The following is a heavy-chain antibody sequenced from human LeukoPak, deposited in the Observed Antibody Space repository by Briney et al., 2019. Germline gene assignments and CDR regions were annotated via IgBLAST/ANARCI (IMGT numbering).Heavy chain of an antibody. J-gene: IGHJ3*02. Sequence: GGSLRLSCAASGFTLSNDAMSWVRHAPGKGLGWVSGISGSAGGTYYADSVKGRFTISRDNSQNTLYLQMNSPGAEDTAVYYCAKGLGRDAFDIWGQGTMVTVSS. CDR3: AKGLGRDAFDI. CDR1: GFTLSNDA. V-gene: IGHV3-23*01. CDR2: ISGSAGGT. D-gene: IGHD3-16*01.